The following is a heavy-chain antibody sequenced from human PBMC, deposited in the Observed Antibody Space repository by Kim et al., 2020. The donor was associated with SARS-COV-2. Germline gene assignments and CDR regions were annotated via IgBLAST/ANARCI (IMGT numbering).Heavy chain of an antibody. D-gene: IGHD1-26*01. CDR1: EFSFSSYS. Sequence: GGSLRLSCAASEFSFSSYSMNWVRQAPGKGLEWVSAISSASDSIYYADSVKGRFTISRDNAKNSLFLHMNSLTVEDTAIYYCTRDLIMGHTRGIFDVWGPGTVATVSS. J-gene: IGHJ3*01. CDR3: TRDLIMGHTRGIFDV. V-gene: IGHV3-21*01. CDR2: ISSASDSI.